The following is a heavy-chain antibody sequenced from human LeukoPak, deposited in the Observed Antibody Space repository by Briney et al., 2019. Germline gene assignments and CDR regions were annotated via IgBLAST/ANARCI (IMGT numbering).Heavy chain of an antibody. CDR1: GGTFSSYA. CDR3: ATGPRITLVRGGQWYYYMDV. Sequence: SVKVSCKASGGTFSSYAISWVRQAPGQGLEWMGGIIPIFGTANYAQKFQGRVTMTRDTSTSTVYMELSSLRSEDTAVYYCATGPRITLVRGGQWYYYMDVWGKGTTVTISS. V-gene: IGHV1-69*05. J-gene: IGHJ6*03. D-gene: IGHD3-10*01. CDR2: IIPIFGTA.